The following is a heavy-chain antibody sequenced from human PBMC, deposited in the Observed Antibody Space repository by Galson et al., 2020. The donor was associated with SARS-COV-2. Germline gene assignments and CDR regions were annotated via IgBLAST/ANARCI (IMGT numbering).Heavy chain of an antibody. CDR2: VQQDGDKK. J-gene: IGHJ4*02. CDR3: AADTYRGVFAY. CDR1: GFTFNTYW. D-gene: IGHD1-1*01. V-gene: IGHV3-7*05. Sequence: TGGSLRLSCAASGFTFNTYWMSWVRQAPGKGLEWVANVQQDGDKKHYVDSVKGRFTISRDNAKNSLYLQMNSLRTEDTAVYYCAADTYRGVFAYWGQGTLVTFSS.